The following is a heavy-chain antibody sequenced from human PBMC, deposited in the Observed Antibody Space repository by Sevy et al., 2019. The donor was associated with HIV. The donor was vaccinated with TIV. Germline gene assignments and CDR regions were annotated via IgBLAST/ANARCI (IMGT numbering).Heavy chain of an antibody. Sequence: GGSLRLSCAASGFTFSSYSMNWVRQAPGKGLEWVSSISGLSNYIYYAASVKGQLPISRENAKNSLYLQMNSLRAEDTAVYYCARDRCTITSCHEGNWFDPWGQGTLVTVSS. J-gene: IGHJ5*02. CDR3: ARDRCTITSCHEGNWFDP. D-gene: IGHD2-2*01. CDR2: ISGLSNYI. V-gene: IGHV3-21*01. CDR1: GFTFSSYS.